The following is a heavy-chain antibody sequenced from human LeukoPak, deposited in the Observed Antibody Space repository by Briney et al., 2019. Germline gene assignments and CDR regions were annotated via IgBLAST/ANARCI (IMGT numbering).Heavy chain of an antibody. D-gene: IGHD3-10*01. CDR1: GFTFSSYG. CDR2: IGGSGGST. V-gene: IGHV3-23*01. CDR3: ARDPNYGSFDY. J-gene: IGHJ4*02. Sequence: PGGSLRLSCAASGFTFSSYGMSWVRQAPGKGLEWVSVIGGSGGSTYNADSVKGRFTISRDNSKNTVYLQMNSPRAEDTAVYYCARDPNYGSFDYWGQGTLVTASS.